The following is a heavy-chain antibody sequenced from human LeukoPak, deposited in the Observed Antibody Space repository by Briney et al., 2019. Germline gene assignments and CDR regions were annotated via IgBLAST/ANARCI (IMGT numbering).Heavy chain of an antibody. CDR3: AKEYDPDYGDYFTYFLGY. J-gene: IGHJ4*02. Sequence: PGRSLRLSCAASGFTFDDYAMHWVRQAPGKGLEWVSGISWNSGSIGYADSVKGRFTISRDNAKNSLYLQMNSLRAEDTALYYCAKEYDPDYGDYFTYFLGYWGQGTLVTVSS. V-gene: IGHV3-9*01. CDR2: ISWNSGSI. D-gene: IGHD4-17*01. CDR1: GFTFDDYA.